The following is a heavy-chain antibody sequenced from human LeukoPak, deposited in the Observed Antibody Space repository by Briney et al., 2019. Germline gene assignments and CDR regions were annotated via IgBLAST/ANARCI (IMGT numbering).Heavy chain of an antibody. CDR2: IKESEKT. CDR3: AKEGLRNVHNPLGY. Sequence: SETLSLTCAVYGGTLSGYYWSWIRQPPGKGLEWIGEIKESEKTNYNPSLKSRVTISIDTSKNQFSLKLSSVTAADTAVYYCAKEGLRNVHNPLGYWGQGTLVTVSS. V-gene: IGHV4-34*01. J-gene: IGHJ4*02. D-gene: IGHD5-24*01. CDR1: GGTLSGYY.